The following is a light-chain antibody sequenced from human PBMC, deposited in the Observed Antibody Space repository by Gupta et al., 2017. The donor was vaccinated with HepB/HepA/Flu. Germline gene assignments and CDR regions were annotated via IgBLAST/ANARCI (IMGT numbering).Light chain of an antibody. Sequence: DIQLNQSPSFLSASVGDRVAITCRASQGIDSSLVWYQQKPGKAPKVLIFSASTLHSGVPSRFSGSRSGTEFILTIGSLQPEDVATYYCQQLSAYPLTFGGGTKVEI. CDR2: SAS. CDR1: QGIDSS. CDR3: QQLSAYPLT. J-gene: IGKJ4*01. V-gene: IGKV1-9*01.